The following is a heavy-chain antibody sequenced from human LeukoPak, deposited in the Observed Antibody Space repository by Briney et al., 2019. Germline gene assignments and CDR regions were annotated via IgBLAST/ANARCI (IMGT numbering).Heavy chain of an antibody. V-gene: IGHV3-23*01. J-gene: IGHJ4*02. CDR2: ISGGGATT. Sequence: PGGSLRVSCAASGFTFSSYAMSWVRQAPGKGLEWVSDISGGGATTFYADSVKGRFTISRDNSKNTLYLQLSSLRAEDTAVYYCAKSTGYSTTGRDFDSWGRGTLVTVSS. CDR3: AKSTGYSTTGRDFDS. D-gene: IGHD6-13*01. CDR1: GFTFSSYA.